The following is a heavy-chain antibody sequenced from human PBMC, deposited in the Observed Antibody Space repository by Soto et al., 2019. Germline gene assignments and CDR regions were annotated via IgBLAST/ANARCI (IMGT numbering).Heavy chain of an antibody. CDR3: AKMVTTYYYYYMDV. CDR1: GFTFGSFS. V-gene: IGHV3-48*01. CDR2: ISSSSGII. Sequence: VHLVESGGGLVQPGGSLRLSCAASGFTFGSFSMNWVRQAPGKGLEWVSYISSSSGIIYYADSVKGRFTISRDNAKNLLYLQMNSLRAEDTAVYFCAKMVTTYYYYYMDVWGKGTTVTVSS. D-gene: IGHD4-17*01. J-gene: IGHJ6*03.